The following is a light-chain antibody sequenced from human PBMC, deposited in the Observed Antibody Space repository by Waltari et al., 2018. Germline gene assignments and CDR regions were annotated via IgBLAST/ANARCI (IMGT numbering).Light chain of an antibody. CDR1: QSLVHHNGNTY. V-gene: IGKV2-24*01. CDR3: MQATQLPRT. CDR2: KIS. J-gene: IGKJ1*01. Sequence: DILLTQTPLSSPVTLGQPASISCRSSQSLVHHNGNTYLSWLHQRPGQPPRLRISKISNRFSGVPDRFSGSGAGTDFTLEISRVEAEDVGIYYCMQATQLPRTFGQGTKVEIK.